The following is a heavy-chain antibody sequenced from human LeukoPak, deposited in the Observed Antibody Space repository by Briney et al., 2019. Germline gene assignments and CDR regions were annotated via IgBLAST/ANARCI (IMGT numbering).Heavy chain of an antibody. CDR3: AKDGRYFDWLLPQTAYYFDY. V-gene: IGHV3-33*06. Sequence: GGSLRLSCAASGFTFSSYGMHWVRQAPGKGLEWVAVIWYDGSNKYYADSVKGRFTISRDNSKNTLYLQMSSLRAEDTAVYYCAKDGRYFDWLLPQTAYYFDYWGQGTLVTVSS. D-gene: IGHD3-9*01. J-gene: IGHJ4*02. CDR1: GFTFSSYG. CDR2: IWYDGSNK.